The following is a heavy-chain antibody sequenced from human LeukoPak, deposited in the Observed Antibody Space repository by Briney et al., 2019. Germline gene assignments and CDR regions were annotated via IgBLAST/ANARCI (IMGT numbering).Heavy chain of an antibody. J-gene: IGHJ4*02. CDR1: GDSVSSNSAA. CDR2: TYYRSKWYN. CDR3: ARARGNIAVAGPFDY. Sequence: SQTLSLTCAISGDSVSSNSAAWNWIRQSPSRGLGWLGRTYYRSKWYNDYAVSVKSRITINPDTSKNQFSLQLNSVTPEDTAVYYCARARGNIAVAGPFDYWGQGTLVTVSS. V-gene: IGHV6-1*01. D-gene: IGHD6-19*01.